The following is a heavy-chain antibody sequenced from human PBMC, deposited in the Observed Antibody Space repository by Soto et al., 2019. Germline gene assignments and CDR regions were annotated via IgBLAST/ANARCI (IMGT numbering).Heavy chain of an antibody. CDR1: GGSFSGYY. CDR3: ARAPSTQYYYDSSGYYRDY. D-gene: IGHD3-22*01. J-gene: IGHJ4*02. V-gene: IGHV4-34*01. CDR2: INDSGST. Sequence: PSETLSLTCAVYGGSFSGYYWSWIRQPPGKGLEWIGEINDSGSTNYNPSLKSRVTISVDTSKNQFSLKLSSVTAADTAVYYCARAPSTQYYYDSSGYYRDYWGQGTLVTVSS.